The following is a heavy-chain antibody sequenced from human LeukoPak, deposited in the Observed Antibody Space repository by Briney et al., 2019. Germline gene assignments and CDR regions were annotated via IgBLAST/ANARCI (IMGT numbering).Heavy chain of an antibody. CDR3: ARVAPFSYYMDV. J-gene: IGHJ4*02. D-gene: IGHD2-15*01. CDR2: INHSGSI. CDR1: GGSFSGYY. V-gene: IGHV4-34*01. Sequence: PSETLSLTCAVYGGSFSGYYWSWIRQPPGKGLEWIGEINHSGSINYNPSLKSRVTISVDTSKNQFSLKLSSVTAADTAVYYCARVAPFSYYMDVWGQGALVTVSS.